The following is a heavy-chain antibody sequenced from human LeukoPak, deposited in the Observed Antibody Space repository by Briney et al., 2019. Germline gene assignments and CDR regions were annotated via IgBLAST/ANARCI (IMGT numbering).Heavy chain of an antibody. CDR3: AKQRSSSSLFDY. D-gene: IGHD6-6*01. J-gene: IGHJ4*02. CDR1: GFTFDDYG. V-gene: IGHV3-20*04. CDR2: INRNGDST. Sequence: GGSLRLSCAASGFTFDDYGMSWVRQAPGKGLEWVSGINRNGDSTGYADSVEGRFTISRDNSKNTLYLQMNSLRAEDTAVYYCAKQRSSSSLFDYWGQGTLVTVSS.